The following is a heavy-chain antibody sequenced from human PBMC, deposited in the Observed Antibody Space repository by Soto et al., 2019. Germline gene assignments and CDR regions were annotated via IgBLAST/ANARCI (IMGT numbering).Heavy chain of an antibody. CDR3: VRSVPAATWSYSGMDV. Sequence: QVQLQESGPGLVKPSGTLSLTCAVSGDSVSSSSCWSWVRQAPGKGLEWIGEIYHSGTFNYNPSLKSRVSMSLDKSRNQISLNMNSVTAADTAVYYCVRSVPAATWSYSGMDVWGQGTTVTVSS. CDR2: IYHSGTF. V-gene: IGHV4-4*02. CDR1: GDSVSSSSC. J-gene: IGHJ6*02. D-gene: IGHD2-2*01.